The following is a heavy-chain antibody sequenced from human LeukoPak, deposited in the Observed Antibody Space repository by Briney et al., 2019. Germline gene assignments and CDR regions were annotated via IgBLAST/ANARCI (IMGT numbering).Heavy chain of an antibody. V-gene: IGHV3-49*03. CDR3: SRDRTGDRTDAFDI. CDR1: GFTFGDYA. Sequence: GGSLRFSCTASGFTFGDYAMTWFRQAPGKGLEWVGFIRSKADGGTTENAASVKGRFTISRDDSKSIAYLQMNSLKTEDTAVYYCSRDRTGDRTDAFDIWGQGTMVTVSS. D-gene: IGHD7-27*01. CDR2: IRSKADGGTT. J-gene: IGHJ3*02.